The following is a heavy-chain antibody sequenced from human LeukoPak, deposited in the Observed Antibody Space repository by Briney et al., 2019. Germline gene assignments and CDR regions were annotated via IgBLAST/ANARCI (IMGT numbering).Heavy chain of an antibody. D-gene: IGHD6-19*01. CDR2: ISGTDDST. CDR3: AKRRSAVAGPRYFDY. J-gene: IGHJ4*02. CDR1: GFTFSIFA. Sequence: GGSLRLSCAASGFTFSIFAMSWVRQAPGRGLEWVSSISGTDDSTYYADSVKGRFTVSRDNSKYTLSLQMDSLGAEDTAVYYCAKRRSAVAGPRYFDYWGQGTLVTVSS. V-gene: IGHV3-23*01.